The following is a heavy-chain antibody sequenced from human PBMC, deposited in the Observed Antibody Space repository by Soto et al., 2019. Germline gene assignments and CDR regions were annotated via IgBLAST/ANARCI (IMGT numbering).Heavy chain of an antibody. CDR3: AREGSWPYYCYGMDV. J-gene: IGHJ6*02. CDR1: GYTFTTYG. Sequence: QVQLVQSGDEVKKPGASVKVSCKASGYTFTTYGISWVRQAPGQGLEWMGWISAYNGDTKYAQNVQDRVSMTTDTPTSTAYMELRSLTSDDTAVYYCAREGSWPYYCYGMDVWGQGPTVTVSS. V-gene: IGHV1-18*01. D-gene: IGHD6-13*01. CDR2: ISAYNGDT.